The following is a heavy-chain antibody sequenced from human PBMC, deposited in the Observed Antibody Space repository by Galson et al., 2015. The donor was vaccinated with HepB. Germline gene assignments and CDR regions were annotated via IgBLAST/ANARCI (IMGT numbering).Heavy chain of an antibody. Sequence: SLRLSCAASGFTVSSNYMSWVRQAPGKGLEWVSVIYSGGSTYYADSVKGRFTISRDNSKNTLYLQMNSLRAEDTAVYYCARDLLVDTAMVTDYWGQGTLVTVSS. CDR2: IYSGGST. D-gene: IGHD5-18*01. J-gene: IGHJ4*02. V-gene: IGHV3-66*01. CDR1: GFTVSSNY. CDR3: ARDLLVDTAMVTDY.